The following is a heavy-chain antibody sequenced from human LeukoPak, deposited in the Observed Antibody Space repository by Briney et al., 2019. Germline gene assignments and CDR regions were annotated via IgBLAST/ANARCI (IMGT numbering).Heavy chain of an antibody. CDR2: ISSSSSTI. Sequence: GGSLRLSCAASGFTFSSYSMNWVRQAPGKGLEWLSYISSSSSTIYYADSVKGRFTISRDNAKNSLYLQMNSLRAEDTAVYYCARGAGIAAAGIGGDYWGQGTLVTVSS. D-gene: IGHD6-13*01. V-gene: IGHV3-48*04. J-gene: IGHJ4*02. CDR1: GFTFSSYS. CDR3: ARGAGIAAAGIGGDY.